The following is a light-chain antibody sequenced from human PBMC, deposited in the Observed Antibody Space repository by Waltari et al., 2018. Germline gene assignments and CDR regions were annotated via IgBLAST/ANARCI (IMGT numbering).Light chain of an antibody. CDR2: DNA. V-gene: IGLV3-21*02. Sequence: SYVLTQPPSVSVAPGQTARITCGGDNIESTTVHWYQQKPGQAPLLVVFDNADRPSGIPERFSGSNSGNTATLTITRVEVGDEADFYCQVCDTATDHWVFGGGTKLTVL. CDR1: NIESTT. J-gene: IGLJ3*02. CDR3: QVCDTATDHWV.